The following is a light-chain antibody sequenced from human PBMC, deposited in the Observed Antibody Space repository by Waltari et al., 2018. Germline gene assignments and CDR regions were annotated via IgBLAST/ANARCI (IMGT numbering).Light chain of an antibody. CDR1: QTVLYIPNKKNY. V-gene: IGKV4-1*01. J-gene: IGKJ1*01. CDR3: QQYFTRPWT. Sequence: DIVMTQSPDSLAVSLGEGATITCKSSQTVLYIPNKKNYLAWYQQKPGHPPKLIFYWASTRESGVPDRFSGSGSETNFTLTITSLQTEDVAVYYCQQYFTRPWTFGQGTKVEIK. CDR2: WAS.